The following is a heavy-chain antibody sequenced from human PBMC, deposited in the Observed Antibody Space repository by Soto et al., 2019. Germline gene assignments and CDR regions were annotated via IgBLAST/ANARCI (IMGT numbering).Heavy chain of an antibody. V-gene: IGHV4-59*01. CDR3: ARDLVGTTGFDY. Sequence: PSETLSLTCTVSGGSISSYYWSWIRQPPGKGLEWIGYIYYSGSTNYNPSLKSRVTISVDTSKNQFSLKLSSVTAADTAVYYCARDLVGTTGFDYWGQGTLVTVSS. CDR1: GGSISSYY. D-gene: IGHD1-7*01. CDR2: IYYSGST. J-gene: IGHJ4*02.